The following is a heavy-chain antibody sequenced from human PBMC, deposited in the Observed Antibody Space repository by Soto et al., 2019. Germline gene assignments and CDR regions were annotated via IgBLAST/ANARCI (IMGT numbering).Heavy chain of an antibody. J-gene: IGHJ5*02. V-gene: IGHV2-5*02. CDR1: GFSLSTSGEG. CDR3: AHRRDATVRVPAAISAWFDP. Sequence: SGPTLVNPTQTLTLTCTFSGFSLSTSGEGVGWIRQPPGKALEWLALIFWDDDKRYNSSLRSRLTITKATSKNQVVLTLTNRDPVDTATYYCAHRRDATVRVPAAISAWFDPWGQGTQVTVSS. D-gene: IGHD2-2*01. CDR2: IFWDDDK.